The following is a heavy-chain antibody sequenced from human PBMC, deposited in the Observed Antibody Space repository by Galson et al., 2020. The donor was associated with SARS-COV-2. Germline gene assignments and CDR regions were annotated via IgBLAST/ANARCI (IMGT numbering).Heavy chain of an antibody. Sequence: GGSLRLSCAASGFTVSSNYMSWVRQAPGKGLEWVSVIYSGGSTYYADSVKGRFTISRDNSKNTLYLQMNSLRAEDTAVYYCARDVTIFGVVTNWYFDLWGRGTLVTVSS. D-gene: IGHD3-3*01. CDR1: GFTVSSNY. V-gene: IGHV3-53*01. CDR2: IYSGGST. J-gene: IGHJ2*01. CDR3: ARDVTIFGVVTNWYFDL.